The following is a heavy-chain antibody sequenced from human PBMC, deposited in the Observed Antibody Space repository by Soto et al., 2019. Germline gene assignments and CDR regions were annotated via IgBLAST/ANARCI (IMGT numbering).Heavy chain of an antibody. D-gene: IGHD3-22*01. CDR3: AKDEDTMIVVVIPGYFDY. J-gene: IGHJ4*02. V-gene: IGHV3-53*01. Sequence: GGSLRLSCAASGFTVSSNYMSWVRQAPGKGLEWVSVIYSCGSTYYADSVKGRFTISRDNSKNTLYLQMNSLRAEDTAVYYCAKDEDTMIVVVIPGYFDYWGQGTLVTVSS. CDR1: GFTVSSNY. CDR2: IYSCGST.